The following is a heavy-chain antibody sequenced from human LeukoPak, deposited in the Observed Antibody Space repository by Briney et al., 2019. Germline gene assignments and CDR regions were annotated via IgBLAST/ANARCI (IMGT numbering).Heavy chain of an antibody. V-gene: IGHV3-74*01. Sequence: GGSLRLSCAASGFTFSSYWMHWVRQAPGKGLVWVSRINSDGSTTTYADSVKGRFTISRDNAKNSLYLQMNSLRAEDTAVYYCARGGYGIVTTLYYFDYWGQGTLVTVSS. CDR2: INSDGSTT. CDR3: ARGGYGIVTTLYYFDY. D-gene: IGHD3-22*01. CDR1: GFTFSSYW. J-gene: IGHJ4*02.